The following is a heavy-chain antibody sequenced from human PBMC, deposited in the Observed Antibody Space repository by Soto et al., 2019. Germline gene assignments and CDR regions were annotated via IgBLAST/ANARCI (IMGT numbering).Heavy chain of an antibody. D-gene: IGHD5-12*01. CDR3: ARDPVTTTDWFDP. CDR2: IYSGGST. CDR1: GFTVSSNY. J-gene: IGHJ5*02. V-gene: IGHV3-66*01. Sequence: PGGSLRLSCAASGFTVSSNYMSWVRQAPGKGLEWVSVIYSGGSTYYADSVKGRFTISRDNSKNTLYLQMNSLRAEDTAVYYCARDPVTTTDWFDPWGQGTLVNVSS.